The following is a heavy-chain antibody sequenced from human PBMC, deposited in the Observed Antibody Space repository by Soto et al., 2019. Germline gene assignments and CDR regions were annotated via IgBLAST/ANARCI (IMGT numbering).Heavy chain of an antibody. CDR3: ASMATAMGWYFDV. V-gene: IGHV3-11*06. D-gene: IGHD2-21*02. Sequence: QVQLVESGGGLVMPGGSLRLTCAASGFTFSDYYMSWIRQAPGKGLEWLSYISDTSVYRKYTDSVEGRFTISRDNAKNSLSLQMNSLRAEDTAVYYCASMATAMGWYFDVWGRGTQVTVSS. CDR1: GFTFSDYY. J-gene: IGHJ2*01. CDR2: ISDTSVYR.